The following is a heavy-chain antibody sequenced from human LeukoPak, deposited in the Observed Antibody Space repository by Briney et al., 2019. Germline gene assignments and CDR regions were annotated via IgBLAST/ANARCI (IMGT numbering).Heavy chain of an antibody. CDR3: ARETYAAAAGWIWYYYYYGMDV. CDR2: IWYDGSNK. Sequence: GGSLRLSCVVSGFTISTHGMHWVRQAPGKGLEWVAVIWYDGSNKYYADSVKGRFTISRDNSKNTLYLQMNSLRAEDTAVYYCARETYAAAAGWIWYYYYYGMDVWGQGTTVTVSS. V-gene: IGHV3-33*08. CDR1: GFTISTHG. J-gene: IGHJ6*02. D-gene: IGHD6-13*01.